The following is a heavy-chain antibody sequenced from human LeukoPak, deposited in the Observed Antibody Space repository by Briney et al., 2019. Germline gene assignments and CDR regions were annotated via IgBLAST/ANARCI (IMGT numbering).Heavy chain of an antibody. CDR3: ARVTVTTSKYFDY. D-gene: IGHD4-17*01. V-gene: IGHV4-38-2*02. CDR1: GYSISSGYY. CDR2: IYHSGST. J-gene: IGHJ4*02. Sequence: SETLSLTCTVSGYSISSGYYWGWIRQPPGKGLEWIGSIYHSGSTYYNPSLKSRVTISVDTSKNQFSLKLSSVTAADTAVYYCARVTVTTSKYFDYWGQGTLVTVSS.